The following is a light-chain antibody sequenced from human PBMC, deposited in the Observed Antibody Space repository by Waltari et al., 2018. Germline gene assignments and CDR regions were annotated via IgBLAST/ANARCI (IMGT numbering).Light chain of an antibody. CDR2: DAS. Sequence: EIVLTQSPGTLCLYPGERATLSCRASQSVSRTLAWYQQKPGQAPRLLIYDASTRATCIPDRFSGSGSGTDFSLTISRLEPEDFAVYYCQKYGTLPATFGQGTKVEIK. V-gene: IGKV3-20*01. J-gene: IGKJ1*01. CDR3: QKYGTLPAT. CDR1: QSVSRT.